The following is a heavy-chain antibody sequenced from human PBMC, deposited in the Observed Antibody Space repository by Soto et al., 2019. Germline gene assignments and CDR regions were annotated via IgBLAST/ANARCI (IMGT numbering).Heavy chain of an antibody. CDR1: GGSVSSGSYY. CDR2: IYYSGST. J-gene: IGHJ4*02. D-gene: IGHD5-18*01. CDR3: ARDIGGYSYGIDY. Sequence: LSLTCTVSGGSVSSGSYYWSWIRQPPGKGLEWIGYIYYSGSTNYNPSLKSRVTISVDTSKNQFSLKLSSVTAADTAVYYCARDIGGYSYGIDYWGQGTLVTVSS. V-gene: IGHV4-61*01.